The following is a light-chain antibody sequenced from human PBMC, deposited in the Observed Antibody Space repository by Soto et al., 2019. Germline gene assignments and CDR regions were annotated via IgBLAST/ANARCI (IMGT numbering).Light chain of an antibody. Sequence: TQSPGTLSLSPGESATLSCKASQSVASNNLAWYQQKPGQAPRLLIYGASTRATGIPARFSGSGSGTEFTLIIISLQSEDFAVYYCQQYNNWPRTFGQGTKVDIK. J-gene: IGKJ1*01. CDR1: QSVASNN. V-gene: IGKV3-15*01. CDR2: GAS. CDR3: QQYNNWPRT.